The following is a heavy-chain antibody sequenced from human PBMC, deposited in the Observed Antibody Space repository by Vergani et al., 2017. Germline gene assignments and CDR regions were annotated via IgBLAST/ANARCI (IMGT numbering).Heavy chain of an antibody. J-gene: IGHJ6*03. CDR1: GFTFSSYA. CDR2: ISGSGGST. Sequence: EVQLLESGGGLVQPGGSLRLSCAASGFTFSSYAMSWVRQAPGKGLDWVSAISGSGGSTYYADSVKGRFTISRDNSKNTLYLQMNSLRAEDTAVYYCAKSHLRRDYYYMDVWGKGTTVTVSS. CDR3: AKSHLRRDYYYMDV. V-gene: IGHV3-23*01.